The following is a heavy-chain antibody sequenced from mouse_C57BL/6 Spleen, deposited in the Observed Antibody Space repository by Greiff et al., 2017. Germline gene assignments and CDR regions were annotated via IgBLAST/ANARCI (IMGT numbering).Heavy chain of an antibody. Sequence: VQLQQSGAELVMPGASVKLSCKASGYTFTSYWLHWVKQRPGQGLEWIGEIDPSDSYTNYNQKFKGKSTLTVDKSSSTAYMQLSILTSEDSAVYYCARQGYDYDVCAYWGQGTLVTVSA. V-gene: IGHV1-69*01. CDR2: IDPSDSYT. CDR3: ARQGYDYDVCAY. J-gene: IGHJ3*01. D-gene: IGHD2-4*01. CDR1: GYTFTSYW.